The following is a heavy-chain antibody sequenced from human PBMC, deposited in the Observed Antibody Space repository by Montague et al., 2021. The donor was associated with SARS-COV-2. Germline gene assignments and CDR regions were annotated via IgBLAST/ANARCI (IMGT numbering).Heavy chain of an antibody. J-gene: IGHJ6*02. Sequence: TLSLTCTVSGGSLSSGGYYWSWIRQLPGKGLEWLGYIYYSGSTYYNPSLKSRVFISVDTSKNQFFLNLTSVTAADAAVYYCARDLGRTGYYYGLDVWGQGTTVTVSS. CDR2: IYYSGST. CDR3: ARDLGRTGYYYGLDV. CDR1: GGSLSSGGYY. D-gene: IGHD3/OR15-3a*01. V-gene: IGHV4-31*03.